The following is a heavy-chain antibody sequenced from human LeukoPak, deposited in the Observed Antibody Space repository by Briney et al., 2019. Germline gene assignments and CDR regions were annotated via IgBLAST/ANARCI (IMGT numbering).Heavy chain of an antibody. Sequence: GGSLRLSCAASGFTFSSYSMKWVRQAPGKGPEWVSSISSSSSYIYYADSVKGRFTISRDNAKNSLYLQMNSLRAEDTAVYYCARGGGTGHFYGGPRALDYWGQGTLVTVSS. CDR1: GFTFSSYS. CDR2: ISSSSSYI. D-gene: IGHD2-8*02. CDR3: ARGGGTGHFYGGPRALDY. J-gene: IGHJ4*02. V-gene: IGHV3-21*01.